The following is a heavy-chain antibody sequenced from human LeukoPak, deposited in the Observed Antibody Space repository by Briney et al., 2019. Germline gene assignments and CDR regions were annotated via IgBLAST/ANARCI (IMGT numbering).Heavy chain of an antibody. CDR3: ARRTVVVPAAVDY. J-gene: IGHJ4*02. CDR1: GYTFTGYY. Sequence: ASVKVSCKASGYTFTGYYMHWVRHAPGQGLEWMGWINPNSGGTNYAQKFQGRVTMTRDTSISTAYMELSRLRSDDTAVYYCARRTVVVPAAVDYWGQGTLVTVSS. CDR2: INPNSGGT. V-gene: IGHV1-2*02. D-gene: IGHD2-2*01.